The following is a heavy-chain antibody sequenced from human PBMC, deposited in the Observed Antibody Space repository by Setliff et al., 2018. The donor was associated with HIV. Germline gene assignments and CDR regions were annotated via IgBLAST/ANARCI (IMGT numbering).Heavy chain of an antibody. D-gene: IGHD3-22*01. CDR2: IYTGGRT. Sequence: SETLSLTCTVSDDSISSNYWSWIRQSAGKGLEWVGRIYTGGRTNYNPSLKGRVTMSVDTSKNQFSLKLSSVTAADTAVYYCARGEDTMIVVVWGQGTLVTVSS. V-gene: IGHV4-4*07. J-gene: IGHJ4*02. CDR1: DDSISSNY. CDR3: ARGEDTMIVVV.